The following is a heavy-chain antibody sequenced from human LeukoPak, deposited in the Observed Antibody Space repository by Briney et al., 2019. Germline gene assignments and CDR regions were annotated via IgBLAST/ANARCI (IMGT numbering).Heavy chain of an antibody. CDR1: GFTLSSYW. D-gene: IGHD5-18*01. V-gene: IGHV3-7*04. CDR3: ARGWAAIDS. Sequence: GGSLGLSCAASGFTLSSYWMTWARQAPGKGLEWVANIGQDGTEKYSVDSVKGRFTISRDNAKNSLYLQMNSLRAEDTGVYYCARGWAAIDSWGQGTLVTVSS. J-gene: IGHJ4*02. CDR2: IGQDGTEK.